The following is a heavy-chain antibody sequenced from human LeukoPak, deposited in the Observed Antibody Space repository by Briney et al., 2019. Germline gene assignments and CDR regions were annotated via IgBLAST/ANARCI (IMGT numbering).Heavy chain of an antibody. J-gene: IGHJ4*02. CDR1: GGSFSGYY. Sequence: SETLSLTCAVYGGSFSGYYWSWIRQPPGKGLEWIGEINHSGSTNYNPSLKSRVTISVDTSKNQFSLKLSSVTAADTAVYYCARLSIAAPIFDYWAQGTLVTVSS. D-gene: IGHD6-6*01. CDR3: ARLSIAAPIFDY. CDR2: INHSGST. V-gene: IGHV4-34*01.